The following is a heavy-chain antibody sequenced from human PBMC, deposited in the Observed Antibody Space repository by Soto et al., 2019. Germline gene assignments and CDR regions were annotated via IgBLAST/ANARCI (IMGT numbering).Heavy chain of an antibody. CDR1: GYTFTSYG. J-gene: IGHJ6*02. V-gene: IGHV1-18*01. Sequence: ASVKVSCKASGYTFTSYGISWVRQAPGQGLEWMGWISAYNGNTNYAQKLQGRLTLTTDTSTSTAYMELRSLTSDDTAVYYCARDVFCGGAPACPDMDVWGQGTTVTVSS. CDR3: ARDVFCGGAPACPDMDV. D-gene: IGHD2-21*01. CDR2: ISAYNGNT.